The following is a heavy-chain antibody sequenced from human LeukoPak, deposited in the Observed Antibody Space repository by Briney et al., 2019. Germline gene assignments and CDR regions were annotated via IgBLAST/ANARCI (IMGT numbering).Heavy chain of an antibody. J-gene: IGHJ3*02. V-gene: IGHV3-21*01. CDR3: ARDRGRPAANDAFDI. CDR2: ISSSSSYI. CDR1: GFTFSSYS. Sequence: GGSLRLSCAASGFTFSSYSMNWVRQAPGKGLECVSSISSSSSYIYYADSVKGRFTISRDNAKNSLYLQMNSLRAEDTAVYYCARDRGRPAANDAFDIWGQGTMVTVSS. D-gene: IGHD2-2*01.